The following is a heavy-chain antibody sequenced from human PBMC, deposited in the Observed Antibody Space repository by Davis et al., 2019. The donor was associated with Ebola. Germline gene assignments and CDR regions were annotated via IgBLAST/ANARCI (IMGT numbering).Heavy chain of an antibody. J-gene: IGHJ4*02. Sequence: MPSETLSLTCTVSGGSISSYYWSWIRQPPGKGLEWIGYIYASGSAYYNPSLRSRLTISIDTSKNEFSLKLSSVTVADTAVYYCARHVGLGIMNWGQGTLVTVSS. D-gene: IGHD3-16*01. V-gene: IGHV4-4*09. CDR3: ARHVGLGIMN. CDR2: IYASGSA. CDR1: GGSISSYY.